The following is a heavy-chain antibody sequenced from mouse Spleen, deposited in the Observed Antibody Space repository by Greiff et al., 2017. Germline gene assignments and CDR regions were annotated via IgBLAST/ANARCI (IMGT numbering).Heavy chain of an antibody. J-gene: IGHJ3*01. D-gene: IGHD3-3*01. V-gene: IGHV2-2*01. CDR2: IWSGGST. Sequence: QVQLKQSGPGLVQPSQSLSITCTVSGFSLTSYGVHWVRQSPGKGLEWLGVIWSGGSTDYNAAFISRLSISKDNSKSQVFFKMNSLQADDTAIYYCARKSRDGAWFAYWGQGTLVTVSA. CDR1: GFSLTSYG. CDR3: ARKSRDGAWFAY.